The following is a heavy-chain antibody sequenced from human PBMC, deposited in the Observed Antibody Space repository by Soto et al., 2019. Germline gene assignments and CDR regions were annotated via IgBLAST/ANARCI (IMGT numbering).Heavy chain of an antibody. CDR1: GYTFTSYG. CDR3: AREGTVTTYYYYYGMDV. D-gene: IGHD4-17*01. V-gene: IGHV1-18*01. Sequence: QVQLVQSGAEVKKPGASVKVSCKASGYTFTSYGISWVRQAPGQGLEWMGWISAYNGNTNYAQKLQGRVTMTTDTSTSTAYMELRSLRSDDTAVYYCAREGTVTTYYYYYGMDVWGQGTTVTVSS. CDR2: ISAYNGNT. J-gene: IGHJ6*02.